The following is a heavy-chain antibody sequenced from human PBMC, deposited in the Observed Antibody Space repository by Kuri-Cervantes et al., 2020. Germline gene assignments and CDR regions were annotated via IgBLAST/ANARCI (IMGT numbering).Heavy chain of an antibody. CDR2: IYTSGST. D-gene: IGHD2-8*02. V-gene: IGHV4-4*07. CDR1: GVSISSYH. Sequence: SETLSLTCTVSGVSISSYHWSWIRQPAGRGLEWIGRIYTSGSTNYKASLRSRVTISVDKSKNQVSLKLNSVTAADTAVYYCARAGGLVASLDYWGQGTLVTVSS. J-gene: IGHJ4*02. CDR3: ARAGGLVASLDY.